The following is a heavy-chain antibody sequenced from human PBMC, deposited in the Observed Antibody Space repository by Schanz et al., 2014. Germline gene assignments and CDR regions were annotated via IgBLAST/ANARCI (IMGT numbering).Heavy chain of an antibody. D-gene: IGHD2-15*01. J-gene: IGHJ4*02. CDR3: ARVVAAAPQGCNY. V-gene: IGHV3-30*04. CDR2: ISHDGNNK. Sequence: LVESGGGVVQPGRSLRLSCAASGFTFGSYPIHWVRQAPGKGLEWVAVISHDGNNKYYGDSVKGRFTISRDNSKNTVYLLMNSLRVEDTAGDYCARVVAAAPQGCNYWGRGTLVTVSS. CDR1: GFTFGSYP.